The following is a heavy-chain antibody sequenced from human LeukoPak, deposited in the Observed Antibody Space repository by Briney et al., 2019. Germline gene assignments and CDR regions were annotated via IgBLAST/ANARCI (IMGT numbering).Heavy chain of an antibody. Sequence: SEPLSLTCAVYGGSFSGYYWSWIRQPPGKGLEWIGEINHSGSTNYNPSLKSRVTISVDTSKNQFSLKLSSVTAADTAVYYCARGYGPTFDYWGQGTLVTVSS. CDR3: ARGYGPTFDY. D-gene: IGHD4-17*01. CDR1: GGSFSGYY. J-gene: IGHJ4*02. V-gene: IGHV4-34*01. CDR2: INHSGST.